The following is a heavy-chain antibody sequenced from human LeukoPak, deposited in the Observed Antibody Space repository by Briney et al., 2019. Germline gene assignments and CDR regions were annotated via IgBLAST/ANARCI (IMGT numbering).Heavy chain of an antibody. D-gene: IGHD2-21*02. CDR3: AARLPLYGMDV. CDR1: GLNFNTYD. CDR2: FGTRHTHI. V-gene: IGHV3-23*01. Sequence: GGSLRLSCVGSGLNFNTYDLTRVRQAPGKGLEWVALFGTRHTHIFYADSVEGRFAISRDNSKNTVYLQMNSLRVEDAAVYYCAARLPLYGMDVWGQGTTVTVSS. J-gene: IGHJ6*02.